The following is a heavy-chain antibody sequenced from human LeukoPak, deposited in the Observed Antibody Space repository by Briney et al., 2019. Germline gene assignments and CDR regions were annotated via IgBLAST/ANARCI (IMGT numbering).Heavy chain of an antibody. V-gene: IGHV4-39*07. CDR3: ARERRDGYRRFDY. Sequence: SETLSLTCTVSGGSISSSSYYWGWIRQPPGKGLEWIGSIYYSGSTYYNPSLKSRVTISVDTSKNQFSLKLSSVTAADTAVYFCARERRDGYRRFDYWGQGTLVTVSS. CDR1: GGSISSSSYY. J-gene: IGHJ4*02. D-gene: IGHD5-24*01. CDR2: IYYSGST.